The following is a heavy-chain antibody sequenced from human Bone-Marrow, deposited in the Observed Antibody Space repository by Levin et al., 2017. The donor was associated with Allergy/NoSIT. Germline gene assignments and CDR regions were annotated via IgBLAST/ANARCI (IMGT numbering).Heavy chain of an antibody. J-gene: IGHJ3*02. CDR3: ARDRNYYDGSYFDAFDI. CDR1: GFAFSSNW. V-gene: IGHV3-7*01. Sequence: GESLKISCAASGFAFSSNWMKWVRQAPGKGLEWVANIQHDGSERAYVDSVKGRFTISRDNAKNSLYLQMNSLRTEDTAVYYCARDRNYYDGSYFDAFDIWGQGTVVTVSS. CDR2: IQHDGSER. D-gene: IGHD3-22*01.